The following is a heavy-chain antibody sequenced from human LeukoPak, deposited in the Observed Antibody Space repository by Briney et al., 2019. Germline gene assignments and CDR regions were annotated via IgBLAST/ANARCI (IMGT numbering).Heavy chain of an antibody. CDR1: GFIFGNYR. V-gene: IGHV3-74*01. CDR3: ARDISQGAYNWFDP. D-gene: IGHD3-3*02. CDR2: INSDGSGT. J-gene: IGHJ5*02. Sequence: GGSLRLSCATSGFIFGNYRMHWVRQAPGKGLVWVSRINSDGSGTDYAESVKGRFTISRDNSKNTLFLQMNGLRADDTAMYYCARDISQGAYNWFDPWGQGTLVTVSS.